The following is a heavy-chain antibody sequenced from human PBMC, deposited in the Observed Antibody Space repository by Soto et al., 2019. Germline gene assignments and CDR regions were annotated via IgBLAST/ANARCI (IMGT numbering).Heavy chain of an antibody. CDR1: GFTFNTYV. Sequence: QVQLVESGGGVVQPGRSLTLSCAASGFTFNTYVMYWVRRSPGKGLEWVAVISSDGNSKYYADSVWGRFTISRDNSNNTLWLQLNSLRADDTVVYSCARDSGGAILTQRNDAFDIWGQGTLVTVSS. CDR3: ARDSGGAILTQRNDAFDI. J-gene: IGHJ3*02. D-gene: IGHD2-15*01. V-gene: IGHV3-30-3*01. CDR2: ISSDGNSK.